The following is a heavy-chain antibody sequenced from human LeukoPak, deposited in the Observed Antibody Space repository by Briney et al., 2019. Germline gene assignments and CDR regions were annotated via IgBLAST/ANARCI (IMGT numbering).Heavy chain of an antibody. CDR3: ARVAEAAAFDY. CDR1: GFTFSSYW. D-gene: IGHD6-13*01. V-gene: IGHV3-74*01. Sequence: GGSLRLSCAASGFTFSSYWMHWVRQAPGKGLVWVSRINSDGSSTSYADSVKGRFTISRDNAKNSLYLQMNGLRAEDTAVYYCARVAEAAAFDYWGQGTLVTVSS. J-gene: IGHJ4*02. CDR2: INSDGSST.